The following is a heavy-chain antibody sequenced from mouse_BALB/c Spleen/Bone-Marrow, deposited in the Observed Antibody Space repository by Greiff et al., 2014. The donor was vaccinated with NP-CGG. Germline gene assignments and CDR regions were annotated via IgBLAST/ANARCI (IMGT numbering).Heavy chain of an antibody. D-gene: IGHD2-1*01. CDR2: IYPGDGDT. CDR3: ARGGNYRFDY. Sequence: VNVVESGPELVKPGASVKISCKASGYAFSSSWMNWVKQRPGQGLEWIGRIYPGDGDTNYNGKFKGKATLTADKSSSTAYMQLSSLTSVDSAVYFCARGGNYRFDYWGQGTALTVSS. J-gene: IGHJ2*01. CDR1: GYAFSSSW. V-gene: IGHV1-82*01.